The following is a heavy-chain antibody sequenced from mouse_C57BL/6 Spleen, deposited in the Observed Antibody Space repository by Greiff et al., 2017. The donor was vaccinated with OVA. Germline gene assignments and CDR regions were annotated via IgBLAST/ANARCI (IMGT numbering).Heavy chain of an antibody. CDR2: ISDGGSYT. CDR1: GFTFSSYA. Sequence: EVKLVESGGGLVKPGGSLKLSCAASGFTFSSYAMSWVRQTPEKRLEWVATISDGGSYTYYPDNVKGRFTISRDNAKNNLYLQMSHLKSEDTAMYYCVRDRGYYYGSSNYFDYWGQGTTLTVSS. D-gene: IGHD1-1*01. J-gene: IGHJ2*01. CDR3: VRDRGYYYGSSNYFDY. V-gene: IGHV5-4*01.